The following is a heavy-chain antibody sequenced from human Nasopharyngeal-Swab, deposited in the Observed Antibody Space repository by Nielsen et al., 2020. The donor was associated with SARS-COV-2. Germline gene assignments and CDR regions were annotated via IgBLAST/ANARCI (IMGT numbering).Heavy chain of an antibody. CDR1: GFDFGSHA. V-gene: IGHV3-23*01. CDR2: ISGSGDTT. D-gene: IGHD7-27*01. Sequence: GESLKISCEASGFDFGSHAMSWVRQAPGKGLEWVSSISGSGDTTYYADSVRGRFTISRDNSRKTLDLQMNSLRAEDTAVYYCARALWGSYYYGMDVWGQGTTVTVSS. CDR3: ARALWGSYYYGMDV. J-gene: IGHJ6*02.